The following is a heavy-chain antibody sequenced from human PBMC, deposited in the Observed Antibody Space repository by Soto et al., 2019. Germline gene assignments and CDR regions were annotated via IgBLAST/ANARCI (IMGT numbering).Heavy chain of an antibody. V-gene: IGHV3-23*01. CDR1: GFTFSKYA. Sequence: DVQLLQSGGGWVQPGGSLRLSCGASGFTFSKYAMAWVRQAPGKGLEWVSSISGSGVIKYYADSVQGRFTISRDNSNNTLSVQMHSLRVEDTAIYYCAMDLTSMVRVVLPSPWGQGILVTVSS. J-gene: IGHJ5*02. CDR2: ISGSGVIK. D-gene: IGHD3-10*01. CDR3: AMDLTSMVRVVLPSP.